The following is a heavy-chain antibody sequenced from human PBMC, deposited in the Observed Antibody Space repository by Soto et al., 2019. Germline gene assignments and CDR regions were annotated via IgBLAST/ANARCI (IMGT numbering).Heavy chain of an antibody. CDR1: GFTFSTYT. CDR3: ARPYDSSRWGAFDI. J-gene: IGHJ3*02. Sequence: QVQLVESGGGVVQPGRSLRLTCEVSGFTFSTYTMHWVRQAPGKGLEWVAVITYDGSSKYYADSVKGRFTISRDNSKNTLYLQMNSLRAEDTALYYCARPYDSSRWGAFDIWGQGTMVTVSS. V-gene: IGHV3-30-3*01. CDR2: ITYDGSSK. D-gene: IGHD3-22*01.